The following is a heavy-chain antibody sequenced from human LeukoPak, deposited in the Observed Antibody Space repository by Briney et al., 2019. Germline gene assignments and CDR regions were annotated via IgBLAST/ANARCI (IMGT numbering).Heavy chain of an antibody. V-gene: IGHV4-34*01. Sequence: SETLSLTCAVYGGSFSGYYWSWIRQPPGKGLEWIGEINHSGSTNYNPSLKSRVTISVDTSKNQFSLKLSSVTAADTAEYYCARVGRVAEMATITRYFDYWGQGTLVTVSS. D-gene: IGHD5-12*01. CDR3: ARVGRVAEMATITRYFDY. CDR2: INHSGST. CDR1: GGSFSGYY. J-gene: IGHJ4*02.